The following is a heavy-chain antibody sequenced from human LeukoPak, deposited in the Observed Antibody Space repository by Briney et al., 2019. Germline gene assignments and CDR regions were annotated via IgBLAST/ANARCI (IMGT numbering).Heavy chain of an antibody. Sequence: GGSLRLSCAASGFTFSSYGMHWVRQAPGKGLEWVTFIRYHGSNKYYADSVKGRFTISRDNSKNTLYLQMNSLRAEDTAVYYCAKDSGYGDYPYWGQGTLVTVSS. J-gene: IGHJ4*02. CDR3: AKDSGYGDYPY. CDR1: GFTFSSYG. CDR2: IRYHGSNK. D-gene: IGHD4-17*01. V-gene: IGHV3-30*02.